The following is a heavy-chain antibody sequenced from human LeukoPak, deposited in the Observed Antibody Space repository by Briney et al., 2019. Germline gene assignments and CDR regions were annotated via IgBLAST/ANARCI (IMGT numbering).Heavy chain of an antibody. V-gene: IGHV1-2*02. D-gene: IGHD5-12*01. Sequence: EASVKVSCKASGYTFIAYYMHWVRQAPGQGLEWMGWINPNSGGTNYAQKFQGRVTMTRDTSISTAYMELSRLRSDDTAVYYCARGEVDWYFDLWGRGTLVTVSS. J-gene: IGHJ2*01. CDR2: INPNSGGT. CDR1: GYTFIAYY. CDR3: ARGEVDWYFDL.